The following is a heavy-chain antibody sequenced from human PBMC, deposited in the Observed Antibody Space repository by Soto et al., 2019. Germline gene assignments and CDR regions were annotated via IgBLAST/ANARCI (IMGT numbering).Heavy chain of an antibody. Sequence: QVQLQESGPGLVKPSQTLSLTYTVSGGSIGSAAYYWSWIRQHPGEGLEWIGYISHSGSTYYNPSLKSRVIISVDTSKNQFSLSLTSVTAADTAVYYCAREYTYGSNFFDCWGQGALVTVSS. CDR3: AREYTYGSNFFDC. D-gene: IGHD5-18*01. CDR1: GGSIGSAAYY. J-gene: IGHJ4*02. V-gene: IGHV4-31*03. CDR2: ISHSGST.